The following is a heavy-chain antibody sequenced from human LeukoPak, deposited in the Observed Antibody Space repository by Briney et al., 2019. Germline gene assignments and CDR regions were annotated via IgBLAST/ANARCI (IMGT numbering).Heavy chain of an antibody. CDR2: IRSKAYGGTT. CDR3: TSAVAGTGGY. CDR1: GFTFGDYA. Sequence: GGSLRLSCTASGFTFGDYAMSWVRQAPGKGLEWVGFIRSKAYGGTTEYAASVKGRFTISRDDSKSIAYLQMNSLKTEDTAVYYCTSAVAGTGGYWGQGTLVTVSS. V-gene: IGHV3-49*04. D-gene: IGHD6-19*01. J-gene: IGHJ4*02.